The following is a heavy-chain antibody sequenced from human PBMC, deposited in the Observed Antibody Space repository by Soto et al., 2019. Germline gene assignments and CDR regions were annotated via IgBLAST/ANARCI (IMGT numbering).Heavy chain of an antibody. CDR2: IYHSGST. CDR3: ARAGDSSGPVALGY. V-gene: IGHV4-30-2*01. D-gene: IGHD6-19*01. Sequence: SETLSLTCTFSGGSISSGGYYWSWIRQHPGKGLEWIGYIYHSGSTYYNPSLKSRVTISVDRSKNQFSLKLSSVTAADTAVYYCARAGDSSGPVALGYWGQGTLVTVSS. CDR1: GGSISSGGYY. J-gene: IGHJ4*02.